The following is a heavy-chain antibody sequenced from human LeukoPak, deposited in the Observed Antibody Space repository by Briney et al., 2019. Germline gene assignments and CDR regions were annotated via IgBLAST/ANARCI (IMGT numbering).Heavy chain of an antibody. CDR1: GGSFSGYY. CDR3: ARGSPSSVAVDY. J-gene: IGHJ4*02. Sequence: PSETLSLTCAVYGGSFSGYYWSWIRQPPGKGLEWIGEINHSGSTNYNPSLKSRVTISVDTSKNQFSLKLSSVTAADTAVYCCARGSPSSVAVDYWGQGTLVTVSS. CDR2: INHSGST. V-gene: IGHV4-34*01. D-gene: IGHD6-19*01.